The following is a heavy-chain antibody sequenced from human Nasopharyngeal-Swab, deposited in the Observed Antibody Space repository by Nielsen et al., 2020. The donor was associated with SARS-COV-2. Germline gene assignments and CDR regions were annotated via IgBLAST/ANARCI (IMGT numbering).Heavy chain of an antibody. CDR1: GFIFSDYY. J-gene: IGHJ4*02. CDR2: ISRGGESI. D-gene: IGHD3-22*01. CDR3: ARDGSGYYDSSGYLDY. V-gene: IGHV3-11*04. Sequence: GESLKISCAASGFIFSDYYMTWIRQVPGKGLEWVSFISRGGESIYYADSVKGRFTISRDNSKNTLYLQMNSLRAEDTAVYYCARDGSGYYDSSGYLDYWGQGTLVTVSS.